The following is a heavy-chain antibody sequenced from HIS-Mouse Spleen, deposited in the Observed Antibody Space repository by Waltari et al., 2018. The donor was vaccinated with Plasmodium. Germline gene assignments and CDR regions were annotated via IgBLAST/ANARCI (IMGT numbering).Heavy chain of an antibody. CDR3: ASSWYWYFDL. CDR1: GFTFSSYW. J-gene: IGHJ2*01. D-gene: IGHD6-13*01. V-gene: IGHV3-7*01. Sequence: EVQLVESGGGLVQPGGSLRLSCAASGFTFSSYWMSCVRQAPGKGLEWVANRKQDGSEKYYVDSVKGRVTISRDNAKNSLYLQMNSLRAEDTAVYYCASSWYWYFDLWGRGTLVTVSS. CDR2: RKQDGSEK.